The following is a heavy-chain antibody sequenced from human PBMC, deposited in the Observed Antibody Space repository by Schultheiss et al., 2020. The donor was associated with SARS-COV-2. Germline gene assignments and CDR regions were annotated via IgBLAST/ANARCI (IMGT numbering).Heavy chain of an antibody. CDR1: GFTFSSYD. D-gene: IGHD6-19*01. V-gene: IGHV3-13*01. CDR3: AKPPPSSGFHPYYFDY. Sequence: GESLKISCAASGFTFSSYDMHWVRQATGKGLEWVSAIGTAGDTYYPGSVKGRFTISRDNSKNTLYLQMNSLRAEDTAVYYCAKPPPSSGFHPYYFDYWGQGTLVTVSS. J-gene: IGHJ4*02. CDR2: IGTAGDT.